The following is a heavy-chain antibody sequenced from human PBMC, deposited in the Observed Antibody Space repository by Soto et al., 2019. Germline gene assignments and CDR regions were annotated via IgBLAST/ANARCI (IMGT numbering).Heavy chain of an antibody. V-gene: IGHV3-33*01. J-gene: IGHJ1*01. D-gene: IGHD3-22*01. CDR3: ARDYYYDSSGYYLPEYFQH. CDR2: IWYDGSNK. CDR1: GFTFSSYG. Sequence: GGSLRLSCAASGFTFSSYGMHWVRQAPGKGLEWVAVIWYDGSNKYYADSVKGRFTISRDNSKNTLYLQMNSLRAEDTAVYYCARDYYYDSSGYYLPEYFQHWGQGTLVTVSS.